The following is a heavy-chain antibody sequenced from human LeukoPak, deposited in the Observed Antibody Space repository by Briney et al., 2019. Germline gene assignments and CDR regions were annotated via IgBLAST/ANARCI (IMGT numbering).Heavy chain of an antibody. V-gene: IGHV3-21*01. J-gene: IGHJ4*02. CDR3: ASGCYYDSSGYSLPFDY. CDR1: GFTFSSYS. Sequence: GGSLRLSCAASGFTFSSYSMNWVRQAPGKGLEWVSSISSSSSYIYYADSVKGRFTISRDNAKNSLYLQMNSLRAEDTAVYYCASGCYYDSSGYSLPFDYWGQGTLVTVSS. CDR2: ISSSSSYI. D-gene: IGHD3-22*01.